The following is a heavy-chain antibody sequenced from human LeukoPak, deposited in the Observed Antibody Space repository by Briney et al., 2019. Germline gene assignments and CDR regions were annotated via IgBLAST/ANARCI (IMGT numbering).Heavy chain of an antibody. V-gene: IGHV3-21*01. J-gene: IGHJ4*02. CDR2: IISSSTYI. D-gene: IGHD1-26*01. CDR1: GFTFSSYW. CDR3: ASGSYQRGYFDY. Sequence: GGSLRLSCAASGFTFSSYWMNWVRQAPGKGLEWVSSIISSSTYIYYADSVKGRFTISRDNAKNSLFLQMNSLRAEDTAVYYCASGSYQRGYFDYWGQGTLVTVSS.